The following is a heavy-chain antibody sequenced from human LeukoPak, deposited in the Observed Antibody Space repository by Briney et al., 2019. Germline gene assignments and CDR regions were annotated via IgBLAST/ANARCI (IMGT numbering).Heavy chain of an antibody. D-gene: IGHD3-22*01. CDR1: GYTFTSYG. V-gene: IGHV1-18*01. J-gene: IGHJ4*02. CDR3: ARDPYRTSLYYYDSSGYYHETDY. Sequence: ASVKVSCKASGYTFTSYGISWVRQAPGQGLERMGWISAYNGNTNYAQKLQGRVTMTTDTSTSTAYMELRSLRSDDTAVYYCARDPYRTSLYYYDSSGYYHETDYWGQGTLVTVSS. CDR2: ISAYNGNT.